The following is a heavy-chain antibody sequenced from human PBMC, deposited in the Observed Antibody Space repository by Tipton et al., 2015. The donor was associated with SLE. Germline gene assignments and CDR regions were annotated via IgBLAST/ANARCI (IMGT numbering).Heavy chain of an antibody. CDR3: ARQRDRSSGLFDY. D-gene: IGHD3-10*01. CDR1: GGSISSSSYY. CDR2: IYYSGST. J-gene: IGHJ4*02. V-gene: IGHV4-39*07. Sequence: TLSLTCAVSGGSISSSSYYWGWIRQPPGKGLEWIGSIYYSGSTNYNPSLKSRVTISVDTPKKQFSLKLNSVTAADTAVYYCARQRDRSSGLFDYWGQGSLVTVSS.